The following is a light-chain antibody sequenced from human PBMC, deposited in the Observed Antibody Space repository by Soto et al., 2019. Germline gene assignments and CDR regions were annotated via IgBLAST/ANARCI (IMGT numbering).Light chain of an antibody. Sequence: QSVLTQPPSASGTPGQRVTISCSGSSSNIGSNYVYWYQQLPGTAPKLLIYRNNQRPSGVPDRFSCSKSGTSASLAISGLRSEDEADYYCAAWEDSRSAVVFGGGTKLTVL. J-gene: IGLJ2*01. CDR2: RNN. CDR3: AAWEDSRSAVV. V-gene: IGLV1-47*01. CDR1: SSNIGSNY.